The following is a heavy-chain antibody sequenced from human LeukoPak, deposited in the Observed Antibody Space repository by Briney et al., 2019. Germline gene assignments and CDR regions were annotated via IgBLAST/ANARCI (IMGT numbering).Heavy chain of an antibody. CDR3: ARDLRYSSEGGDIDS. J-gene: IGHJ4*02. D-gene: IGHD6-19*01. CDR1: GFTFSSYS. Sequence: AGGSLRLSCAASGFTFSSYSMNWVRQAPGMGLEWVSYISSGSGTIYYADSVKGRFTSPRDNAKNSLYLQMNSLRAEDTAVYYCARDLRYSSEGGDIDSWGQGTLVTVSS. V-gene: IGHV3-48*01. CDR2: ISSGSGTI.